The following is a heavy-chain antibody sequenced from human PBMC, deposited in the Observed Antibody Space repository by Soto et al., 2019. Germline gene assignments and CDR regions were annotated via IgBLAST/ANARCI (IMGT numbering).Heavy chain of an antibody. CDR1: GGSISSYY. V-gene: IGHV4-59*01. CDR3: ARIDYYYYYMDV. Sequence: SETLSLTCTVSGGSISSYYWSWIRQPPGKGLEWIGYIYYSGSTNYNPSLKSRVTISVDTSKNQFSLKLSSVTAADTAVYYCARIDYYYYYMDVWGKGTTVTVS. J-gene: IGHJ6*03. CDR2: IYYSGST.